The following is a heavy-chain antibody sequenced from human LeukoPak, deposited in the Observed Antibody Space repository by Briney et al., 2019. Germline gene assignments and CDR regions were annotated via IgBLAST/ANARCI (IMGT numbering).Heavy chain of an antibody. V-gene: IGHV4-61*02. D-gene: IGHD2-21*02. CDR3: ARTDLRGSDRGDAFDI. Sequence: PSETLSLTCTVSGGSISSGSYYWSWIRQPAGKGLEWIGRIYTSGSTNYNPSLKSRVTISVDTSKNQFSLKLSSVTAADTAVYYCARTDLRGSDRGDAFDIWGQGTMVTVSS. CDR1: GGSISSGSYY. J-gene: IGHJ3*02. CDR2: IYTSGST.